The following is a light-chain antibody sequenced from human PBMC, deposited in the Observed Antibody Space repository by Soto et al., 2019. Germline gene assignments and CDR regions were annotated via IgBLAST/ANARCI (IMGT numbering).Light chain of an antibody. CDR1: QSVSSY. V-gene: IGKV3-11*01. Sequence: EIVLGPSLATLSLSPGERATLSCRASQSVSSYFAWYQQKPGQAPRLLIYDASNRATGIPARFSGSGSGTDFTLTISSLEPEDFAVYYCQQRGNWPLTFGQGTKVDIK. J-gene: IGKJ1*01. CDR2: DAS. CDR3: QQRGNWPLT.